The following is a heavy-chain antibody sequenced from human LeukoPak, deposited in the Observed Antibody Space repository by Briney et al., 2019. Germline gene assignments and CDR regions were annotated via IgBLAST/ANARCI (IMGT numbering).Heavy chain of an antibody. D-gene: IGHD3-3*01. J-gene: IGHJ3*02. V-gene: IGHV3-7*01. Sequence: GGSLRLSCAASGFTFSSYWMSWVRQAPGKGLEWVANIKQDGSEKYYVDSVKGRFTISRDNAKNSLYLQMNSLRAEDTAVYYCVRDFPYYDFWNAFDIWGQGTMVTVSS. CDR2: IKQDGSEK. CDR3: VRDFPYYDFWNAFDI. CDR1: GFTFSSYW.